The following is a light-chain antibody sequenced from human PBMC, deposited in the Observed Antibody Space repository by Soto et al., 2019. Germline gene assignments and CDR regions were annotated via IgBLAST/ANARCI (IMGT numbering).Light chain of an antibody. V-gene: IGKV3-20*01. CDR2: GAS. Sequence: EIELTQSPGTLSLSPGERATLSCRASQSVSGSYLAWYQQKPGQAPRLLIYGASSRATGIPDRFSGSGSGTDFTLTISRLEPEDFAVYYCQQYGSSRTFGQGTKVDIK. J-gene: IGKJ1*01. CDR3: QQYGSSRT. CDR1: QSVSGSY.